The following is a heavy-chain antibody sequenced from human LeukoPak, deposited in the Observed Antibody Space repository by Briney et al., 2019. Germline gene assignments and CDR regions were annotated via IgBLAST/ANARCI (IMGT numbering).Heavy chain of an antibody. J-gene: IGHJ3*02. CDR3: ARQYDGSGSYDAFDI. Sequence: PSETLSLTCAVYGGSFSGYYWSWIRQPPGKGLEWIGEINHSGSTNYNPSLKSRVTISVDTSKNQFSLKLSSVTAADTAVYYCARQYDGSGSYDAFDIWGQGTMVTVSS. CDR2: INHSGST. CDR1: GGSFSGYY. V-gene: IGHV4-34*01. D-gene: IGHD3-10*01.